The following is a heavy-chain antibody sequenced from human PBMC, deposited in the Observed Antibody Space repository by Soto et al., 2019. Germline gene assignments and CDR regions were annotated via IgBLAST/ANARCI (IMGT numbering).Heavy chain of an antibody. CDR3: ARQAAAGKYYYAMDV. J-gene: IGHJ6*02. D-gene: IGHD6-13*01. Sequence: GESLKISCKGSGYSFTSYWIGWVRQMPGKGLEWMGIIYPGDSDTRYSPSFQGQVTISADKSISTAYLQWSSLKASGTAIYYCARQAAAGKYYYAMDVWGQGTTVTVSS. CDR1: GYSFTSYW. CDR2: IYPGDSDT. V-gene: IGHV5-51*01.